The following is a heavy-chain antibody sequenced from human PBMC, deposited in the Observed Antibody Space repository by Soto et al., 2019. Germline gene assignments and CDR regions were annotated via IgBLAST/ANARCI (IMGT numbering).Heavy chain of an antibody. Sequence: GGSLRLSCAASGFTFSSYAMSWVRQAPGKGLEWVSAISGSGGSTYYADSVKGRFTISRDNSKNTLYLQMNSLRAEDTAVYYCAKVLKVREVPAMVRLYYYYGMDVWGQGTTVTVSS. V-gene: IGHV3-23*01. D-gene: IGHD5-18*01. CDR3: AKVLKVREVPAMVRLYYYYGMDV. CDR2: ISGSGGST. J-gene: IGHJ6*02. CDR1: GFTFSSYA.